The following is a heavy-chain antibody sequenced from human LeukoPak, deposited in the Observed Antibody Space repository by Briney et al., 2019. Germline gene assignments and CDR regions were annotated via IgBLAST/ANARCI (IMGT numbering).Heavy chain of an antibody. D-gene: IGHD2-2*01. V-gene: IGHV4-59*01. CDR1: GGSISSYY. Sequence: SETLSLTCTVSGGSISSYYWSWIRQPPGKGLEWIGYIYYSGSTNYNPSLKSRVTISVDTSKNQFSLKLSSVTAADTAVYYCARGVPAARALDYWGQGTLVTVSS. J-gene: IGHJ4*02. CDR2: IYYSGST. CDR3: ARGVPAARALDY.